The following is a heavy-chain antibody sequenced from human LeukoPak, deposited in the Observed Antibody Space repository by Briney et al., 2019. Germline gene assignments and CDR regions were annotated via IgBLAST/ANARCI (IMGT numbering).Heavy chain of an antibody. Sequence: PSETLSLTCTVSGGSISSYYWSWIRQPLGKGLEWIGYIYYSGSTNYNPSLKSRVTISVDTSKNQFSLKLSSVTAADTAVYYCARDIAMVRGVSLYDYWGQGTLVTVSS. CDR3: ARDIAMVRGVSLYDY. J-gene: IGHJ4*02. CDR1: GGSISSYY. CDR2: IYYSGST. V-gene: IGHV4-59*01. D-gene: IGHD3-10*01.